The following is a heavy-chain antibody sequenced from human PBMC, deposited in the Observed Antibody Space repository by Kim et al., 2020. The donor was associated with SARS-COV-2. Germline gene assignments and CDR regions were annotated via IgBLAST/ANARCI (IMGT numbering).Heavy chain of an antibody. Sequence: GGSLRLSCVVSGFTLSNYAMSWVRQAPGKGMEWVSAISGRGDSTYYADSVKGRFTISRDNSNNTLYLQMNSLRAEDTAVYYWARGIYYYFDYWGQGTLVTVSS. CDR2: ISGRGDST. J-gene: IGHJ4*02. CDR1: GFTLSNYA. V-gene: IGHV3-23*01. CDR3: ARGIYYYFDY. D-gene: IGHD1-26*01.